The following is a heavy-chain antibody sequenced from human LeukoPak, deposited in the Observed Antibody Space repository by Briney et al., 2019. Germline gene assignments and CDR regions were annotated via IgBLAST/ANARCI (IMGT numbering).Heavy chain of an antibody. CDR1: GFTFSSYS. CDR2: ISISSSYI. J-gene: IGHJ4*02. CDR3: ARGPQKNGHSSGYPGYFDF. D-gene: IGHD3-22*01. Sequence: GGSLRLSCAASGFTFSSYSINWVRQAAGKGLEWVSSISISSSYIYYADSVKGRFTISRDNAKNSLYLQMNSLRAEDTAVYYCARGPQKNGHSSGYPGYFDFWGQGTLVTVSS. V-gene: IGHV3-21*01.